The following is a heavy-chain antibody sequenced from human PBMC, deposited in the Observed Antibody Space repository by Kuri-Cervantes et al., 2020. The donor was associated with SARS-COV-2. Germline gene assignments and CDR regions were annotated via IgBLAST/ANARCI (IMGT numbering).Heavy chain of an antibody. CDR2: ISHDGKNK. J-gene: IGHJ4*02. Sequence: GESLKTSCAASGFPFSSYGMHWVRQAPGKGLEWVAVISHDGKNKKCVASGKGLFTIPRDNSQKKLYLHKKNLRSEATAMYYCAKDRVGVQDFWGQGTLVTVSS. D-gene: IGHD2-21*01. CDR3: AKDRVGVQDF. V-gene: IGHV3-30*18. CDR1: GFPFSSYG.